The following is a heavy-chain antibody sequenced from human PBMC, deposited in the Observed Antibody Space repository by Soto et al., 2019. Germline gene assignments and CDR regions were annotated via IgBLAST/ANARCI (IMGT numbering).Heavy chain of an antibody. Sequence: GWSLRLSCEASVFLFSTSTLNWFRRAPGKGLEWVAEISSRGTDIYYADSVKGRFTISRDNSKNTLYLLLDRVKSDDTAVYFCATLGRADYPPLAAWGQGTLVTVSS. CDR1: VFLFSTST. D-gene: IGHD4-17*01. V-gene: IGHV3-30*14. J-gene: IGHJ5*02. CDR3: ATLGRADYPPLAA. CDR2: ISSRGTDI.